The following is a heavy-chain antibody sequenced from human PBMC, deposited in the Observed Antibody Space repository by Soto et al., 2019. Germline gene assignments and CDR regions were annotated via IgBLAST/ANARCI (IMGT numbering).Heavy chain of an antibody. V-gene: IGHV1-3*01. CDR2: INAGNGNT. Sequence: QVQLVQSGAEVKKPGASVKVSCKASGYTFTSYAMHWVRQAPGQRLEWMRWINAGNGNTKYSQKFQGRVTITRDTSASTAYMELSSLISDDTAVYYCARGYGGPIGWFDPWGQGTLVTVSS. CDR1: GYTFTSYA. D-gene: IGHD3-16*01. CDR3: ARGYGGPIGWFDP. J-gene: IGHJ5*02.